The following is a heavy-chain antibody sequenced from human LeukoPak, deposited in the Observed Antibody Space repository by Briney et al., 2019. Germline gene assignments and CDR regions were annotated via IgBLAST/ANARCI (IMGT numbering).Heavy chain of an antibody. Sequence: PSETLSLTCTVSDGSISSYYWSWIRQPAGKGLEWIGRIYTSGSTNYNPSLKSRVTMSVDTSKNQFSLKLSSVTAADTAVYYCARDSATCTNGVCYYYFDYWGQGTLVTVSS. CDR2: IYTSGST. D-gene: IGHD2-8*01. CDR1: DGSISSYY. J-gene: IGHJ4*02. V-gene: IGHV4-4*07. CDR3: ARDSATCTNGVCYYYFDY.